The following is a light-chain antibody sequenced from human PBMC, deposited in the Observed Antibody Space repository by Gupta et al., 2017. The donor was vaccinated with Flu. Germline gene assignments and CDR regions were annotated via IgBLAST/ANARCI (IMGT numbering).Light chain of an antibody. Sequence: DLHVTPSPPSLSASVGGRVPFTCQATQDISIFLNWYQQKPGKAPNLLIYEASNWQPGVPERFSGSGSGTDFTLKIINVEPEDIATYYCKQYENTPYTFGRGTKVEIK. CDR2: EAS. J-gene: IGKJ2*01. V-gene: IGKV1-33*01. CDR3: KQYENTPYT. CDR1: QDISIF.